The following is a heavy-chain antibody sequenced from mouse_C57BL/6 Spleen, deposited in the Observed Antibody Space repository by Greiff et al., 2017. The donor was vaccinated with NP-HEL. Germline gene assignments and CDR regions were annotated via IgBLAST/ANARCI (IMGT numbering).Heavy chain of an antibody. Sequence: VHVKQSGPVLVKPGASVKMSCKASGYTFTDYYMNWVKQSHGKSLEWIGVINPYNGGTSYNQKFKGKATLTVDKSSSTAYMELNSLTSEDSAVYYCARNSNDAMDYWGKGTSVTVSS. D-gene: IGHD2-5*01. CDR3: ARNSNDAMDY. V-gene: IGHV1-19*01. J-gene: IGHJ4*01. CDR1: GYTFTDYY. CDR2: INPYNGGT.